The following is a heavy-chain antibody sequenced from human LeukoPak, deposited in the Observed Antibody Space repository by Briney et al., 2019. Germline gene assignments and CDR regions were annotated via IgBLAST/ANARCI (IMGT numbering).Heavy chain of an antibody. J-gene: IGHJ6*03. CDR3: AKDQNYYYYYMDV. Sequence: GGSPRLSCAASGFTFSSYAMSWVRQAPGKGLEWVSAISGGGASTYYANSVKGRFTISRDNSKNTLYLQMNSLRAEDTAVYYCAKDQNYYYYYMDVWGKGTTVTVSS. CDR1: GFTFSSYA. CDR2: ISGGGAST. V-gene: IGHV3-23*01.